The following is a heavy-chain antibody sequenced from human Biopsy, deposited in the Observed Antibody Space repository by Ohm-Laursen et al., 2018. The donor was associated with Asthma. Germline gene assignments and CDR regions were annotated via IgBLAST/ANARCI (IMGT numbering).Heavy chain of an antibody. CDR3: SRAVTILQEWSGGMDV. J-gene: IGHJ6*02. D-gene: IGHD3-3*01. CDR1: GYTFISYA. CDR2: INAGNGNT. Sequence: GASVKVSCKASGYTFISYAIHWVRQAPGQRLEWMGWINAGNGNTKYSQKFQGRVTITADRSTSTAYMELSSLTIEDTAVYYCSRAVTILQEWSGGMDVWGQGTTVTVSS. V-gene: IGHV1-3*01.